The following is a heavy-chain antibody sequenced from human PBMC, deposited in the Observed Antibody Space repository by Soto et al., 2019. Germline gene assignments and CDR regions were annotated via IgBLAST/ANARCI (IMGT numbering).Heavy chain of an antibody. CDR1: GGSISSYY. V-gene: IGHV4-59*01. D-gene: IGHD3-3*01. CDR2: IYYSGST. CDR3: ARGRRGGVVRSMYYYYYGMDV. Sequence: PSETLSLTCTVSGGSISSYYWSWIRQPPGKGLEWIGYIYYSGSTNCNPSLKSRVTISVDTSKNQFSLKLSSVTAADTAVYYCARGRRGGVVRSMYYYYYGMDVWGQGTTVTVSS. J-gene: IGHJ6*02.